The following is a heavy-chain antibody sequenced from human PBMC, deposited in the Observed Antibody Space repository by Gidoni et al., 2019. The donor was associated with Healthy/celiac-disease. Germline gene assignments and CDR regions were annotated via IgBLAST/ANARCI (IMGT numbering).Heavy chain of an antibody. Sequence: QVQLVESGGGLVQPGRSLILSCAASVFPFSSYAMHGVRQAPGKGLEWVAVISYDGSNKYYADSVKGRFTISRDNSKNTLYLQMNSLRAEDTAVYYCARDKRAYCGGDCRNSFDYWGQGTLVTVSS. D-gene: IGHD2-21*01. CDR3: ARDKRAYCGGDCRNSFDY. V-gene: IGHV3-30-3*01. CDR2: ISYDGSNK. CDR1: VFPFSSYA. J-gene: IGHJ4*02.